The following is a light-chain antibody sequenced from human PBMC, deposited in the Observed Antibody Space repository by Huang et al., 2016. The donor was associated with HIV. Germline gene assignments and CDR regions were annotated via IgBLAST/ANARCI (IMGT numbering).Light chain of an antibody. V-gene: IGKV3-15*01. Sequence: EIVMTQSPATLSVSPGERPTLSCRASQNIGNNLTWYQHKPGQAPRLLIYVASARATGIPPRFSGSGAGTEFTLTISGLGSEDFAVYYCQQFNNWPPRFTFGPGTTVDVK. J-gene: IGKJ3*01. CDR3: QQFNNWPPRFT. CDR1: QNIGNN. CDR2: VAS.